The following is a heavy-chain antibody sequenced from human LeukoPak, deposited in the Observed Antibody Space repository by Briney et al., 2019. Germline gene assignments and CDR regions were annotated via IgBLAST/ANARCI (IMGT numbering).Heavy chain of an antibody. V-gene: IGHV4-34*01. D-gene: IGHD6-13*01. CDR2: INHSGST. CDR3: ARGRRYSSSWYDY. CDR1: GGSFSGYY. J-gene: IGHJ4*02. Sequence: PSETLSLTCAVYGGSFSGYYWSWIRQPPGKGLEWIGEINHSGSTNYNPSLKGRVTISVDTSKNQFSLKLSSVTAADTAVYYCARGRRYSSSWYDYWGQGTLVTVSS.